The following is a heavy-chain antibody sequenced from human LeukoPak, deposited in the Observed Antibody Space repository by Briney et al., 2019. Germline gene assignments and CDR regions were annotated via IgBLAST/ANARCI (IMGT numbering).Heavy chain of an antibody. CDR3: AKADYYDSSGYLVY. CDR2: IRYDGSNK. Sequence: PGGSLRLSCAASGFTFSSYGMHWVRQAPGKGLEWVAFIRYDGSNKYYADSVKGRFTISRDNSKNTLYLQMNSLRAEDTAVYYCAKADYYDSSGYLVYWGQGTLVTVSS. V-gene: IGHV3-30*02. J-gene: IGHJ4*02. D-gene: IGHD3-22*01. CDR1: GFTFSSYG.